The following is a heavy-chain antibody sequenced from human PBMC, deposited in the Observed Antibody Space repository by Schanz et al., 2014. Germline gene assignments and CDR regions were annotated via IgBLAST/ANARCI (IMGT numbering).Heavy chain of an antibody. CDR2: IIPVLNIA. V-gene: IGHV1-69*02. CDR1: GYDFHIYA. Sequence: QILLVQPGPEVKKPGASVTVSCKASGYDFHIYAYSWVRQAPGQGLEWMGKIIPVLNIATYAQRFQGRVSITADTSTNTAYMELSSLTSEDTAVHYCARGRGFYDYWGQGTLVNVSS. D-gene: IGHD3-10*01. CDR3: ARGRGFYDY. J-gene: IGHJ4*02.